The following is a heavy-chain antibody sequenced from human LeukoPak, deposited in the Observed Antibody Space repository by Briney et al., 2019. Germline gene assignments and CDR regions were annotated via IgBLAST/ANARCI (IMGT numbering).Heavy chain of an antibody. D-gene: IGHD4-23*01. CDR2: TNAGNGNT. J-gene: IGHJ4*02. V-gene: IGHV1-3*01. CDR1: GYTFTSYA. CDR3: ARSRVTTVVIDY. Sequence: GASVKVSCKASGYTFTSYAMHWVRQAPGQRLEWMGWTNAGNGNTKYSQKFQGRVTITRDTSASTAYMELSSLRSEDTAVYYCARSRVTTVVIDYWGQGTLVTVSS.